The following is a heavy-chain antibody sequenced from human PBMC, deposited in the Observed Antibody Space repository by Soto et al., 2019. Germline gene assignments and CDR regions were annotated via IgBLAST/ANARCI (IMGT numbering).Heavy chain of an antibody. J-gene: IGHJ4*02. D-gene: IGHD3-22*01. V-gene: IGHV3-33*01. CDR1: GFTFTYYG. Sequence: QVQLVESGGGVVQPGRSLRLSCAASGFTFTYYGMHWVRQAPGKGLEWVAGIKYDGTNEYYLDSVKGRFTISRDNSKNTLSLQMNGLRAEDAAVYYCARDDDTSGHPSHFGYWGQGTLVTV. CDR3: ARDDDTSGHPSHFGY. CDR2: IKYDGTNE.